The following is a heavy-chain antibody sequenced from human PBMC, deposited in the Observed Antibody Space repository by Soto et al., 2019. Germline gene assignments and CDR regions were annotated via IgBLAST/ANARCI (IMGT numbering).Heavy chain of an antibody. D-gene: IGHD1-1*01. J-gene: IGHJ5*02. V-gene: IGHV1-8*01. Sequence: ASVKVSCKASGYASGDYDISWVRQAPGQGLEWMGWMNPNSANTGYAQKFQGRVSMTRDMSISTAYMELSRLRPEDTAIYYCARMATYGTLNWFDPWGRGALVTVS. CDR2: MNPNSANT. CDR1: GYASGDYD. CDR3: ARMATYGTLNWFDP.